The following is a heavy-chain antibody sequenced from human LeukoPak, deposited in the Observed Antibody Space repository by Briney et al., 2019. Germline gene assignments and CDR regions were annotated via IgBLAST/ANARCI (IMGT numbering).Heavy chain of an antibody. J-gene: IGHJ4*02. D-gene: IGHD3-9*01. V-gene: IGHV4-4*07. CDR3: ARLGYYDILTGYNEEDY. CDR2: LYTSAST. CDR1: GGSISSYY. Sequence: PSETLSLTCTVSGGSISSYYWSWIRQPAGNGLEWIGRLYTSASTNYNPSLKSRVTMSVDTSKNQFSLKLSSVTAADTALDYCARLGYYDILTGYNEEDYWGQGTLVTVSS.